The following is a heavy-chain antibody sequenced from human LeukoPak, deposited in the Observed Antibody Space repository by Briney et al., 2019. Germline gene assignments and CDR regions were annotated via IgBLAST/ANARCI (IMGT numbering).Heavy chain of an antibody. Sequence: GGSLRLSCAASGLTFRNYAIHWVRQAPGKGLEWVAVTSSDLNVKLYADSVKGRFTISRDNSRSTLYLQMNSLRPEDTAIYYCAREGYYGSGSPPSLYFDYWGQGTLVTVSS. CDR1: GLTFRNYA. D-gene: IGHD3-10*01. J-gene: IGHJ4*02. CDR2: TSSDLNVK. CDR3: AREGYYGSGSPPSLYFDY. V-gene: IGHV3-30-3*01.